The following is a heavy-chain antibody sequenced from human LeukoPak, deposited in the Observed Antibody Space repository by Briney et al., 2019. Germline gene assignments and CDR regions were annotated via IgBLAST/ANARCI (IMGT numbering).Heavy chain of an antibody. V-gene: IGHV1-69*13. J-gene: IGHJ4*02. CDR3: AREIFDSTSGVSQGFDY. CDR1: GGNSNFFA. D-gene: IGHD3-3*01. CDR2: IKPMFGTG. Sequence: ASVRVSCKTSGGNSNFFAINWVRQAPGQGLEWMGVIKPMFGTGSIPNIATGDYAQKFQGRLSMNADESSTTAYMELSSLRSGDTAVYFCAREIFDSTSGVSQGFDYWGQGTLVTVSS.